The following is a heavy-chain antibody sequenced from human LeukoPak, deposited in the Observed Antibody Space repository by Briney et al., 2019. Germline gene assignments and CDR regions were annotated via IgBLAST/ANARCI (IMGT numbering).Heavy chain of an antibody. Sequence: PSETLSLTCAVYGSSFSGYDWSWIRQPPPKGLQWIVEINYSGSANYNESLKSRASVSVDKSKNQFSLRLTSVTAADTAVYYCARVSFGGVIVAQDYWGQGTLVTVSS. V-gene: IGHV4-34*01. CDR3: ARVSFGGVIVAQDY. D-gene: IGHD3-16*02. J-gene: IGHJ4*02. CDR2: INYSGSA. CDR1: GSSFSGYD.